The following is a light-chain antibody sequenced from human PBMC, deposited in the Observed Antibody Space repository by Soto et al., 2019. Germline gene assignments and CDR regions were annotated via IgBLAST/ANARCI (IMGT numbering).Light chain of an antibody. CDR2: QDT. CDR3: QSYDTRCIPVV. Sequence: NFMLTQPHSVSESPGKTVTISCTRSSGSIATNSVQWYQQRPGSAPTTVIYQDTQRPSGFPDRFSGSIDSSSNSASLTISGLQTEDEDDYYCQSYDTRCIPVVFGGGTKLTVL. CDR1: SGSIATNS. J-gene: IGLJ2*01. V-gene: IGLV6-57*04.